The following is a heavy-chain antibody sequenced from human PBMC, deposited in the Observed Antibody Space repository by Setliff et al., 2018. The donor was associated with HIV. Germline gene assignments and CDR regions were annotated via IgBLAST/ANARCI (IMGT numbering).Heavy chain of an antibody. J-gene: IGHJ4*02. CDR1: GDSIGTYS. CDR3: ARGDGYSGYDDY. V-gene: IGHV4-59*01. CDR2: IYGSGST. D-gene: IGHD5-12*01. Sequence: PSETLSLTCAVSGDSIGTYSWHWLRQPPGKGLEWIGYIYGSGSTGYNPSLTSRVTMSTDTPNNRFALKLSSVTAADTAVYYCARGDGYSGYDDYWGQGTLVTVSS.